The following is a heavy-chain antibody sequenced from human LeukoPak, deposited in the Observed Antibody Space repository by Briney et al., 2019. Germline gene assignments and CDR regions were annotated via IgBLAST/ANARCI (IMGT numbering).Heavy chain of an antibody. D-gene: IGHD3-22*01. Sequence: PGGSLRLSCAASGFTFSDYYMSWIRQAPGKGREWVSYISSSGSAILYADSVKGRFTISRDNAKNSLYLQMNSLRAEDTAVYYCARDSNGYCYFDYWGQGTLVTVSS. V-gene: IGHV3-11*04. CDR2: ISSSGSAI. CDR1: GFTFSDYY. CDR3: ARDSNGYCYFDY. J-gene: IGHJ4*02.